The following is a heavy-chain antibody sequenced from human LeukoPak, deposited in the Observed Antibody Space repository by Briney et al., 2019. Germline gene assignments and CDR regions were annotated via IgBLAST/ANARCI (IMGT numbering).Heavy chain of an antibody. CDR1: GFTFSSYG. V-gene: IGHV3-23*01. D-gene: IGHD4-17*01. CDR3: AKDLYGDYDYFDY. Sequence: GGSLRLSCAASGFTFSSYGMSWVRQAPGKGLEWVSAISGSGGSTYYADSVKGRFTISRDNSKNTLYLQMNSLRAEDTAVYYCAKDLYGDYDYFDYWGQGTLVTVSP. J-gene: IGHJ4*02. CDR2: ISGSGGST.